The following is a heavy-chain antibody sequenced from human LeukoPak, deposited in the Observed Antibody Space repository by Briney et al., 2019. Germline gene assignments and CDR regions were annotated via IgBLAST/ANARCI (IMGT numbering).Heavy chain of an antibody. CDR2: MYNGGST. J-gene: IGHJ4*02. CDR3: ARGIESYGDYGY. CDR1: GGSISGSY. D-gene: IGHD4-17*01. V-gene: IGHV4-59*01. Sequence: SETLSFTCTVSGGSISGSYWSWLRQPPGKGLEWIAYMYNGGSTNYNPSLKSRVTISIDTSKNQFSLKLSSLTAADTAIYYCARGIESYGDYGYWGQGILVTVSS.